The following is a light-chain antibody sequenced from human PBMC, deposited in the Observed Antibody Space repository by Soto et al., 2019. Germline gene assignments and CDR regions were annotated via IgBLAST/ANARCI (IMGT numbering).Light chain of an antibody. V-gene: IGKV1-16*02. CDR3: LRSDTYPRT. CDR2: VAS. Sequence: DIQMTQSPSSLSASVGDRVIITCRASQGIRGHLAWFQLKPGTDPKSLIYVASKLQSGFPSNLSVSASEKDFTLTFNRLQPEYFATYYCLRSDTYPRTFDPGTKVYIK. CDR1: QGIRGH. J-gene: IGKJ3*01.